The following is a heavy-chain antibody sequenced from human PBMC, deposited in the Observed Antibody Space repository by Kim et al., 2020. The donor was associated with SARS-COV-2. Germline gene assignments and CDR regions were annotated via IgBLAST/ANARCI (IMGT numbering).Heavy chain of an antibody. CDR2: IWYDGTNK. CDR3: AKDSNDDYVWGSFDY. J-gene: IGHJ4*02. CDR1: GFRFSSYG. Sequence: GGSLRLSCAASGFRFSSYGMHWVRQAPGKGLEWVSIIWYDGTNKYYADSVKGRFTISRDNSKNTVYLQMNSLRDEYTAVYYCAKDSNDDYVWGSFDYWGQGTLVTVSS. D-gene: IGHD3-16*01. V-gene: IGHV3-33*06.